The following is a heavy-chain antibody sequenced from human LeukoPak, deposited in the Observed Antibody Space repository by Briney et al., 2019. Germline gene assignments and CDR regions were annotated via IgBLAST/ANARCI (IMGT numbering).Heavy chain of an antibody. D-gene: IGHD3-10*01. V-gene: IGHV3-74*03. CDR1: GFTSGNSW. CDR2: INRDGSTT. J-gene: IGHJ4*02. Sequence: GGSLRLSCAASGFTSGNSWVHWVRQAPGKGRVWVSRINRDGSTTKYADSVKGRFTVSRDNAKNTLNLQMNSLRAEDTAVYYCARDKKSGESSEIDYWGQGTLVTVSS. CDR3: ARDKKSGESSEIDY.